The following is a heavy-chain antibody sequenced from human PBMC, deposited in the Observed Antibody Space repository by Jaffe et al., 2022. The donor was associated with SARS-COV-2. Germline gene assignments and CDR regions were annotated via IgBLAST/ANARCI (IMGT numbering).Heavy chain of an antibody. J-gene: IGHJ3*02. CDR1: GFTFDDYA. Sequence: EVQLVESGGGLVQPGRSLRLSCAASGFTFDDYAMHWVRQAPGKGLEWVSGISWNSGSIGYADSVKGRFTISRDNAKNSLYLQMNSLRAEDTALYYCAKGYDSSGYAFDIWGQGTMVTVSS. CDR2: ISWNSGSI. D-gene: IGHD3-22*01. CDR3: AKGYDSSGYAFDI. V-gene: IGHV3-9*01.